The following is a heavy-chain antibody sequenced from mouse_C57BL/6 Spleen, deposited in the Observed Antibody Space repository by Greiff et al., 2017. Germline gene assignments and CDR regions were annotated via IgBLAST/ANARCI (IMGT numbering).Heavy chain of an antibody. D-gene: IGHD2-1*01. CDR1: GYSITSGYY. J-gene: IGHJ4*01. CDR2: ISYDGSN. V-gene: IGHV3-6*01. Sequence: VQLQQSGPGLVKPSQSLSLTCSVTGYSITSGYYWNWIRQFPGNKLEWMGYISYDGSNNYNPSLKNRISITRDTSKNQFFLKLNSVTTEDTATYYCARGNYDAMDYWGQGTSVTVSS. CDR3: ARGNYDAMDY.